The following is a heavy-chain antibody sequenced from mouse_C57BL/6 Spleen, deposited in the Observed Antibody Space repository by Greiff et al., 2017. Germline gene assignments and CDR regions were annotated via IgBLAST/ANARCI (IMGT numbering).Heavy chain of an antibody. J-gene: IGHJ4*01. V-gene: IGHV5-17*01. CDR3: ASPTVVRGAMDY. CDR1: GFTFSDYG. D-gene: IGHD1-1*01. CDR2: ISSGSSTI. Sequence: EVKLMESGGGLVKPGGSLKLSCAASGFTFSDYGMNWVRQAPEKGLEWVAYISSGSSTIYYADTVKGRFTISRDNAKNTLFLQVTSLRSEDTAMYYCASPTVVRGAMDYWGQGTSVTVSS.